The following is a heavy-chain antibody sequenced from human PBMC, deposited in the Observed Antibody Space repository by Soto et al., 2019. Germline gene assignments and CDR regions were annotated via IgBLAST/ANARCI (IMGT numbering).Heavy chain of an antibody. V-gene: IGHV1-69*02. CDR3: ARGPDYGGNSYWYFDL. J-gene: IGHJ2*01. D-gene: IGHD4-17*01. Sequence: QVQLVQSGAEVKKPGSSVKVSCKASGGTFSSYTISWVRQAPGQGLEWMGRIIPILGIANYAQKFQGRVTITADKSTSTAYMELSSLRSEDTAVYYCARGPDYGGNSYWYFDLWGLGTLVTVSS. CDR1: GGTFSSYT. CDR2: IIPILGIA.